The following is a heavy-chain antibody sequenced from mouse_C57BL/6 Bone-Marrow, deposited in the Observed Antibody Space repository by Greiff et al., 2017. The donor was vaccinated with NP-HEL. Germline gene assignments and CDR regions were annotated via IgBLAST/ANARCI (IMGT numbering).Heavy chain of an antibody. Sequence: QVQLQQSGPGLVQPSQSLSITCTVSGFSLTSYGVHWVRQSPGKGLEWLGVIWSGGSTDYNAAFISRLSISKDNSKSQVFFKMNSLQADDTAIYYCARNYYYGSSSFAYWGQGTLVTVSA. V-gene: IGHV2-2*01. D-gene: IGHD1-1*01. CDR1: GFSLTSYG. J-gene: IGHJ3*01. CDR3: ARNYYYGSSSFAY. CDR2: IWSGGST.